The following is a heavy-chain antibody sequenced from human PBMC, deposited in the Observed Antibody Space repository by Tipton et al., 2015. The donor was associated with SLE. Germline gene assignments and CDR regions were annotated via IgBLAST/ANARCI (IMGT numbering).Heavy chain of an antibody. Sequence: QLVQSGAEVKKPGESLKISCQGSGYGFATYWIGWVRQMPGKGLEWIGIIYLSDSDTRYSPSLQGQVTISADKSINTAYLQWSSLKASDTGIYYCARHRADKKIVGATLGVFEYWGQGTRVTVSS. CDR1: GYGFATYW. CDR3: ARHRADKKIVGATLGVFEY. V-gene: IGHV5-51*01. J-gene: IGHJ4*02. CDR2: IYLSDSDT. D-gene: IGHD1-26*01.